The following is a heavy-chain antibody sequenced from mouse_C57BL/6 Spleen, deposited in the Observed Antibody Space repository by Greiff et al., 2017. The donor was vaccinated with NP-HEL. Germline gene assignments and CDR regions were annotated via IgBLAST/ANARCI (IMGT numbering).Heavy chain of an antibody. CDR3: ATYYDYYYYAMDY. V-gene: IGHV1-4*01. J-gene: IGHJ4*01. D-gene: IGHD2-4*01. CDR1: GYTFTSYT. Sequence: QVQLQQSGAELARPGASVKMSCKASGYTFTSYTMHWVKQRPGQGLEWIGYINPSSGYTKYNQKFKDKATLTADKSSSTAYMQLSSLTSEDSAVYYCATYYDYYYYAMDYWGQGTSVTVSS. CDR2: INPSSGYT.